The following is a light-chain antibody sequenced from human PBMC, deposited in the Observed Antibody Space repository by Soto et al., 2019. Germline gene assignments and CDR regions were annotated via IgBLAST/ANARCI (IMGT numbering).Light chain of an antibody. CDR2: EVS. Sequence: QSVLTQPASVSGSPGQSITISCTGTSSDVGGYNYVSWYQQHPGKATKLMIYEVSNRPSGVSNRFSGSKSGNTASLTISGLQDEDEADYYCSSYTSSSTLVFGTGTKLTVL. V-gene: IGLV2-14*01. J-gene: IGLJ1*01. CDR3: SSYTSSSTLV. CDR1: SSDVGGYNY.